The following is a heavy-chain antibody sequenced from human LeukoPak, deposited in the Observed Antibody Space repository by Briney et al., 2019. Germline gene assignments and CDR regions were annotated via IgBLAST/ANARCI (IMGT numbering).Heavy chain of an antibody. Sequence: GGSLRLSCAASGFTFSSYWMSWVHQAPGKGLEWVANIKQDGSEKYYVDSVKGRLTISRDNGKNSLYLQMNSLRAEDTAVYYCVREAGDIVVVPACILRYYYYMDVWGKGTTVTVSS. CDR3: VREAGDIVVVPACILRYYYYMDV. V-gene: IGHV3-7*01. J-gene: IGHJ6*03. CDR1: GFTFSSYW. D-gene: IGHD2-2*02. CDR2: IKQDGSEK.